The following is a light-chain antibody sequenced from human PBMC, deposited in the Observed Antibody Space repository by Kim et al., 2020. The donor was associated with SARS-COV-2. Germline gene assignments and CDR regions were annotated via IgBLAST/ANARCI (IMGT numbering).Light chain of an antibody. CDR1: RGNIATNY. Sequence: GTTVTISGARSRGNIATNYVQWYQQRPGSAPTTVIFEDYRRPSGVPDRFSGSVDSSSSSASLTISGLRPEDEADYYCQSFDSNTVVFGGGTQLTVL. CDR2: EDY. V-gene: IGLV6-57*03. CDR3: QSFDSNTVV. J-gene: IGLJ2*01.